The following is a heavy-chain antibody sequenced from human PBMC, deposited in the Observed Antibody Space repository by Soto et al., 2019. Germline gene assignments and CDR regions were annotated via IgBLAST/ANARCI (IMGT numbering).Heavy chain of an antibody. CDR1: GFMFSSYD. CDR3: ASDWYYGSGTYNYYGMDV. V-gene: IGHV3-13*01. J-gene: IGHJ6*01. Sequence: DVHLVESGGGLVQPGGSLRLSCAASGFMFSSYDMQWVRQGPGKGLEWVSGIGPAGDTYYAGSVKGRFTISRENAKNSLYLQMTSLRAEDTAVYYCASDWYYGSGTYNYYGMDVWGQGTTVTVSS. CDR2: IGPAGDT. D-gene: IGHD3-10*01.